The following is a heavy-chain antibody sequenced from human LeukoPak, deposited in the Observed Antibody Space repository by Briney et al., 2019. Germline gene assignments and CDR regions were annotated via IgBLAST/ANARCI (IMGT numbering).Heavy chain of an antibody. CDR2: ISSIGSTI. Sequence: GGSLRLSCAASGFTVSSNYMSWVRQAPGKGLEWVSYISSIGSTIYYADSVKGRFTISRDNAKNSPYLQMNSLRAEDTAVYYCAREGGAQWLGPYNLDYWGQGTLVTVSS. J-gene: IGHJ4*02. CDR3: AREGGAQWLGPYNLDY. D-gene: IGHD6-19*01. V-gene: IGHV3-11*01. CDR1: GFTVSSNY.